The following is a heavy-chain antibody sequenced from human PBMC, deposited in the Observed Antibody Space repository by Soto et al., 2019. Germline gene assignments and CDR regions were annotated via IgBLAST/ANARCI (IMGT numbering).Heavy chain of an antibody. J-gene: IGHJ5*02. CDR1: GFTFSDYY. CDR2: ISSSSSYT. Sequence: QVQLVESGGGLVKPGGSLRLSCAASGFTFSDYYMSWIRQAPGKGLEWVSYISSSSSYTNYADSVKGRFTISRDNAKNSLYLQMNSLRAEDTAVYYCARSGYSSSWYAWFDPWGQGTLVTVSS. CDR3: ARSGYSSSWYAWFDP. D-gene: IGHD6-13*01. V-gene: IGHV3-11*05.